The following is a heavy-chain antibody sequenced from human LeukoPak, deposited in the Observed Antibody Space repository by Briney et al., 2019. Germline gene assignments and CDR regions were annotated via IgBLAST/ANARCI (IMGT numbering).Heavy chain of an antibody. CDR3: AKDEGFWSGYPNWFDP. Sequence: PGGSLRLSCAASGFTFSSYWMSWVRQAPGKGLEWVANIKQDGSNKYYADSVKGRFTISRDNSKNTLYLQMNSLRAEDTAVYYCAKDEGFWSGYPNWFDPWGQGTLVTVSS. CDR1: GFTFSSYW. V-gene: IGHV3-7*01. CDR2: IKQDGSNK. J-gene: IGHJ5*02. D-gene: IGHD3-3*01.